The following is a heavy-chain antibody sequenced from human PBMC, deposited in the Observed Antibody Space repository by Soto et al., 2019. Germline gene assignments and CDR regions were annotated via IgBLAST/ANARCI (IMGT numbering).Heavy chain of an antibody. CDR3: EGGYDAFDI. J-gene: IGHJ3*02. CDR2: ISYDGSNK. Sequence: GGSLRLSCAASGFTFSSYGMHWVRQAPGKGLEWVAVISYDGSNKYYADSVKGRFTISRDNSKNTLYLQMNSLRAEDTAVYYCEGGYDAFDICGQGSMVTVS. CDR1: GFTFSSYG. V-gene: IGHV3-30*03. D-gene: IGHD1-26*01.